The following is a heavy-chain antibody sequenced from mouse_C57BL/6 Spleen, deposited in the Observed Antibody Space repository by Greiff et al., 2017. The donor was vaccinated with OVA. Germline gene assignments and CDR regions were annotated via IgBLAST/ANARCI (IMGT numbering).Heavy chain of an antibody. Sequence: EVNVVESGGGLVQSGRSLILSCATSGFTFSDFYMEWVRQAPGKGLEWIAASRNKANDYTTEYSASVKGRFIVSRDTSQSILYLQMNALRAEDTAIYYCARDANYPFAYWGQGTLVTVSA. CDR3: ARDANYPFAY. J-gene: IGHJ3*01. D-gene: IGHD1-1*01. CDR1: GFTFSDFY. V-gene: IGHV7-1*01. CDR2: SRNKANDYTT.